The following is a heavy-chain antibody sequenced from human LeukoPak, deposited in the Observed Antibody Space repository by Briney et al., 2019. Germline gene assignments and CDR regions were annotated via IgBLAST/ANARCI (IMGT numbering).Heavy chain of an antibody. CDR1: GGTFSNYA. CDR3: LIAVAGTLDY. V-gene: IGHV1-69*04. D-gene: IGHD6-19*01. CDR2: IIPILGIA. Sequence: GASVTVSCTTSGGTFSNYAISWVRQAPGQGLEWMGRIIPILGIANYAQKFQGRVTITADKSTSTAYMELSSLRCEDTAGYYCLIAVAGTLDYWGQGTLVSVSS. J-gene: IGHJ4*02.